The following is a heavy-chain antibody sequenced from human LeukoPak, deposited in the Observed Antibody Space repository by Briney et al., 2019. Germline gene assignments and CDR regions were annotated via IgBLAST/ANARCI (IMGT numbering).Heavy chain of an antibody. CDR2: LYTSGST. CDR3: ARGTVTSLFDY. Sequence: SETLSLTCFVTGGSISYYYWSWIRQPAGKGLEWIGRLYTSGSTDYNPSLKSGVTMSVDTSKKQFSLKLRSVTAADTAVYYCARGTVTSLFDYWGQGTLVTVSS. J-gene: IGHJ4*02. CDR1: GGSISYYY. V-gene: IGHV4-4*07. D-gene: IGHD2-21*02.